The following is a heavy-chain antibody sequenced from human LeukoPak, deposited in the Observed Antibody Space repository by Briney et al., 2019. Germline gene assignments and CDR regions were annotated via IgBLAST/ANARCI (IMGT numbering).Heavy chain of an antibody. CDR3: ARGPKIVVVVAATPDGY. CDR1: GFTFSSYW. Sequence: GGSLRLSCAASGFTFSSYWMSWVRQAPGKGLEWVANIKQDGSEKYYVDSVKGRFTISRDNAKNSLYLQMNSLRAEDTAVYYCARGPKIVVVVAATPDGYWGQGTLVTVSS. J-gene: IGHJ4*02. D-gene: IGHD2-15*01. V-gene: IGHV3-7*01. CDR2: IKQDGSEK.